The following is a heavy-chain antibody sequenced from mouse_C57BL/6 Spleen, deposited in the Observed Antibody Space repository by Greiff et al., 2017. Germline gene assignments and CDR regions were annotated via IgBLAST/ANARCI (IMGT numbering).Heavy chain of an antibody. D-gene: IGHD1-1*01. V-gene: IGHV1-15*01. CDR2: IDPETGGT. J-gene: IGHJ2*01. Sequence: QVQLQQSGAELVRPGASVTLSCKASGYTFTDYEMHWVKQTPVHGLEWIGAIDPETGGTAYNQKFKGKAILTADKSSSTAYMELRGLTSEDSAVYYCTRGDYGSSRDYWGQGTTLTVSS. CDR1: GYTFTDYE. CDR3: TRGDYGSSRDY.